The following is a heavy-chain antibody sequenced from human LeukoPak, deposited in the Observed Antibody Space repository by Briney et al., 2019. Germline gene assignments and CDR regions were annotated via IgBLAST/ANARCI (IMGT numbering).Heavy chain of an antibody. CDR1: GFTFSAFA. Sequence: GGSLRLSCAASGFTFSAFAMTWVRQAPGKGLEWVSTIRSTGASTYYADSVKGRFTISRDNSKNTLYLQMNILTAKDTAVYYCAKGALYGSGSYYSAFDIWGQGTMVAVSS. V-gene: IGHV3-23*01. J-gene: IGHJ3*02. D-gene: IGHD3-10*01. CDR3: AKGALYGSGSYYSAFDI. CDR2: IRSTGAST.